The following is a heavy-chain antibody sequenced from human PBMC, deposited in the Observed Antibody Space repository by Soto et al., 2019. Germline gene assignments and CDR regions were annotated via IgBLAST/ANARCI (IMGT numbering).Heavy chain of an antibody. Sequence: EVQLVDSGGGLVQPGGSLRLSCAASGFSVSTNFMAWVRQAPGKGLEWVSVIYSGGSAYYADSVRGRFTISRDSSKNTLYLTMNSLRADDTAVYYCSTAPGFFDYWGQGTLVTVS. V-gene: IGHV3-66*01. J-gene: IGHJ4*02. CDR1: GFSVSTNF. CDR2: IYSGGSA. CDR3: STAPGFFDY. D-gene: IGHD4-17*01.